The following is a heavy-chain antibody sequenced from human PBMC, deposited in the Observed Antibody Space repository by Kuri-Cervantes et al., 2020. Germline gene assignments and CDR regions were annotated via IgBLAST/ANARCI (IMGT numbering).Heavy chain of an antibody. CDR2: IIPLYATT. Sequence: SVKVSCKASGGTFSSYSFSWVRQAPGQGLEWMGGIIPLYATTNYAQKFQDRVTITIDESTTTTYMELRSLRSEDTAVYYCARHSSITMVRGVIPWGQGTLVTVSS. CDR3: ARHSSITMVRGVIP. D-gene: IGHD3-10*01. CDR1: GGTFSSYS. V-gene: IGHV1-69*05. J-gene: IGHJ5*02.